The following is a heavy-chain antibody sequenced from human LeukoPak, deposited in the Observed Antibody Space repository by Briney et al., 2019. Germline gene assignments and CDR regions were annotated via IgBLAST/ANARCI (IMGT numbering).Heavy chain of an antibody. D-gene: IGHD4-11*01. V-gene: IGHV4-4*02. CDR1: GGSISSSNW. J-gene: IGHJ4*02. CDR2: IYHSGST. CDR3: ARDFSTTEPAIDY. Sequence: MASETLSLTCAVSGGSISSSNWWSWVRQPPGKGLEWIGEIYHSGSTNYNPSLKSRVTISVDKSKNQFSLKLTSVTAADTAVYYCARDFSTTEPAIDYWGQGTLVTVSS.